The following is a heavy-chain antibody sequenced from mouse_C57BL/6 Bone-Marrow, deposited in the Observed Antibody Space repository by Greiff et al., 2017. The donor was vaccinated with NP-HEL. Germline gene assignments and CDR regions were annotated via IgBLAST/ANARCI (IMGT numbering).Heavy chain of an antibody. CDR1: GYTFTSYW. CDR2: IDPSDSYT. J-gene: IGHJ1*03. V-gene: IGHV1-50*01. Sequence: QVQLQQPGAELVKPGASVKLSCKASGYTFTSYWMQWVKQRPGQGLEWIGEIDPSDSYTNYNQKFKGKATLTVDTSSSTAYMQLSSLTSEDSAVDYCARDYSNYGTWWYFDVLGTGTTVTVSS. D-gene: IGHD2-5*01. CDR3: ARDYSNYGTWWYFDV.